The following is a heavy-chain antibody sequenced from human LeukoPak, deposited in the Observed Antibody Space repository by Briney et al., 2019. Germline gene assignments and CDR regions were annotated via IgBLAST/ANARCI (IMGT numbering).Heavy chain of an antibody. CDR2: ISYDGSNK. CDR1: GFTFSIYA. V-gene: IGHV3-30-3*01. J-gene: IGHJ4*02. D-gene: IGHD3-10*01. CDR3: ARGGSGSYYYFDY. Sequence: GGSLRLSCAASGFTFSIYAMHWVRQAPGKGLEWVAVISYDGSNKYYADSVKGRFTISRDNSKNTLYLQMNSLRAEDTAVYYCARGGSGSYYYFDYWGQGTLVTVSS.